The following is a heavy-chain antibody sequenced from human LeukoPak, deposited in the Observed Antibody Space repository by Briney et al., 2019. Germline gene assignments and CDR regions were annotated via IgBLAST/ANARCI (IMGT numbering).Heavy chain of an antibody. CDR1: GFTFSSYS. J-gene: IGHJ6*02. CDR3: ARDRVHGYGMDV. V-gene: IGHV3-21*01. CDR2: ISSSSSYI. D-gene: IGHD1-1*01. Sequence: GGSLRLSCAASGFTFSSYSMNWVRQAPGEGLEWVSSISSSSSYIYYADSVKGRFTISRDNAKNSLYLQMNSLRAEDTAVYYCARDRVHGYGMDVWGQGTTVTVSS.